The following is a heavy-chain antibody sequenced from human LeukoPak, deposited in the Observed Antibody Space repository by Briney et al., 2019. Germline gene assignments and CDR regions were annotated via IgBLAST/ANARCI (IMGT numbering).Heavy chain of an antibody. Sequence: GGSLRLSCAASGFTFSSHGMHWVRQAPGKGLEWVAVISFDGSDKYYADSVKGRFTISRDNSKNTLYLQMNSLRPEDTAVYYCAKPPVDLNYYYYYYMDVWGKGTTVTVSS. V-gene: IGHV3-30*18. D-gene: IGHD5-24*01. CDR1: GFTFSSHG. CDR3: AKPPVDLNYYYYYYMDV. J-gene: IGHJ6*03. CDR2: ISFDGSDK.